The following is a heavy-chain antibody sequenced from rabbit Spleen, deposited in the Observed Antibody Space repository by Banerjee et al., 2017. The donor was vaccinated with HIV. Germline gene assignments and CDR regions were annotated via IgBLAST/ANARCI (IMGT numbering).Heavy chain of an antibody. V-gene: IGHV1S40*01. D-gene: IGHD4-1*01. CDR2: AYAGSSGST. CDR1: GFSFSSSDY. Sequence: QSLEESGGDLVKPGASLTLTCTASGFSFSSSDYMCWVRQAPGKGLEWVACAYAGSSGSTYSATWAKGRFTVSKASWTTVTLQMTSLTAADTATYFCARDLAGVIGWNFNLWGPGTLVT. CDR3: ARDLAGVIGWNFNL. J-gene: IGHJ4*01.